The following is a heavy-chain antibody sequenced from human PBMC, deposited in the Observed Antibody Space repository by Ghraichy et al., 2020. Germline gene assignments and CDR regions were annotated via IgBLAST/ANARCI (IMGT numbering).Heavy chain of an antibody. Sequence: SETLSLTCTVSGGSISSSSYYWGWIRQPPGKGLEWIGSIYYSGSTYYNPSLKSRVTISVDTSKNQFSLKLSSVTAADTAVYYCARRDIVLMVYATDDWGQGTLVTVSS. D-gene: IGHD2-8*01. CDR2: IYYSGST. J-gene: IGHJ4*02. CDR1: GGSISSSSYY. V-gene: IGHV4-39*07. CDR3: ARRDIVLMVYATDD.